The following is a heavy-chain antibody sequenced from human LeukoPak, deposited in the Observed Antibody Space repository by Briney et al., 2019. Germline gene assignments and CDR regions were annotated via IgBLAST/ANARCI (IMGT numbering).Heavy chain of an antibody. CDR2: IFYSGTT. V-gene: IGHV4-59*01. CDR1: GGSISSYY. J-gene: IGHJ4*02. Sequence: SETLSLTCTVSGGSISSYYCSWIRQPPGKGLEWIGFIFYSGTTNYNPSLKSRVTISVDTSKNQFSLKLSSVTAADTAVYYCARGGWNKFDYWGQGTLVTVSS. D-gene: IGHD3-22*01. CDR3: ARGGWNKFDY.